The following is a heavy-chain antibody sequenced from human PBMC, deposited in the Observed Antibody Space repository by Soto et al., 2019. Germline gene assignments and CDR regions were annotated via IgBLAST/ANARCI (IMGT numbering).Heavy chain of an antibody. CDR2: ISYDGSNK. Sequence: GGSLRLSCAASGFTFSSYAMHWVRQAPGKGLEWVAVISYDGSNKYYADSVKGRFTISRDNSKNTLYLQMNSLRAEDTAVYYCARDEIVDTALFYGMDVWGQGTTVTV. D-gene: IGHD5-18*01. CDR3: ARDEIVDTALFYGMDV. V-gene: IGHV3-30-3*01. J-gene: IGHJ6*02. CDR1: GFTFSSYA.